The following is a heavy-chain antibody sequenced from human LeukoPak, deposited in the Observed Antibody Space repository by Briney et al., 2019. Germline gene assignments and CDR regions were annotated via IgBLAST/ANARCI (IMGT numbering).Heavy chain of an antibody. Sequence: ASVKVSPKASGYTFTAYEMHRVRQAPGPGLEWGGWIKSNSGATNYAQKLQGRVTMTRDTSPRTAYMELSRLRSEDTAVSSCARRYEAGRDGFDPWGEGTLVTVSS. J-gene: IGHJ5*02. CDR3: ARRYEAGRDGFDP. CDR2: IKSNSGAT. D-gene: IGHD1-1*01. CDR1: GYTFTAYE. V-gene: IGHV1-2*02.